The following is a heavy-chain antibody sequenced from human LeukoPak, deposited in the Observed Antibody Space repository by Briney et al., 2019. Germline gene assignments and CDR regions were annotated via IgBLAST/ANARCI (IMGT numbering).Heavy chain of an antibody. Sequence: PSETLSLTCTVSGGSISSRSYYWGWIRQPPGKGLEWIGSIYYSGSTYYNTSLKSRVTISVDTSKNQFSLNLTSVTAADTAIYYCASLDYYDSSGYLYYWGQGTLVTVSS. V-gene: IGHV4-39*07. CDR3: ASLDYYDSSGYLYY. J-gene: IGHJ4*02. D-gene: IGHD3-22*01. CDR2: IYYSGST. CDR1: GGSISSRSYY.